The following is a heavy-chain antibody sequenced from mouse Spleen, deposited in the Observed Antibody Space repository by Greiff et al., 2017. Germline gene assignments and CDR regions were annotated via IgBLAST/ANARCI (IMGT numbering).Heavy chain of an antibody. J-gene: IGHJ3*01. CDR3: ARGGTTVVATQPAWFAY. D-gene: IGHD1-1*01. CDR1: GFTFSDYG. Sequence: EVQRVESGGGLVKPGGSLKLSCAASGFTFSDYGMHWVRQAPEKGLEWVAYISSGSSTIYYADTVKGRFTISRDNAKNTLFLQMTSLRSEDTAMYYCARGGTTVVATQPAWFAYWGQGTLVTVSA. CDR2: ISSGSSTI. V-gene: IGHV5-17*01.